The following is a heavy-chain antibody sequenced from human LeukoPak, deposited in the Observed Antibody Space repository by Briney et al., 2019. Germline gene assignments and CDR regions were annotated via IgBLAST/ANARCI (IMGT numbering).Heavy chain of an antibody. Sequence: GGSLRLSCSAFGFTFSSYAMHWVRQGPGKGLEYVSAISSNGGSTYYADSVKGRFTISRDNSKNTLYLQMSSLRAEDTAVYYCVKGIVVVPAAMESGYYYYGMDVWGKGTTVTVSS. J-gene: IGHJ6*04. CDR3: VKGIVVVPAAMESGYYYYGMDV. V-gene: IGHV3-64D*06. CDR1: GFTFSSYA. CDR2: ISSNGGST. D-gene: IGHD2-2*01.